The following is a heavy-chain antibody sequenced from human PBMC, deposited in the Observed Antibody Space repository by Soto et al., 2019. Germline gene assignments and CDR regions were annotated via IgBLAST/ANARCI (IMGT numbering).Heavy chain of an antibody. CDR3: AKDILRDQLDWGMDV. CDR1: GFIFSGYG. J-gene: IGHJ6*02. V-gene: IGHV3-30*18. CDR2: ISYDGRRK. Sequence: QVQLVESGGGVVQPGGSLRLSCSGSGFIFSGYGVHWVRQPPGKGLEWVAVISYDGRRKYYEDSVKGRFTVSRDNSQNTGYLEMNSLRVEDSAMYYCAKDILRDQLDWGMDVWGQGTTVTVSS. D-gene: IGHD3-9*01.